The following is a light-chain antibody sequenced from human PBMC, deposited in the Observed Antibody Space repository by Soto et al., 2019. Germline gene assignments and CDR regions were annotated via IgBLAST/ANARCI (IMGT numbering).Light chain of an antibody. CDR3: SSYTSSNTPYV. J-gene: IGLJ1*01. CDR2: EVT. Sequence: QSVLTQPRSASGSPGQSITISCTGTSSDVGGYNYVSWYQHHPGKAPKLILYEVTTRPSGVSSRFSGSKSGNTASLTISGLQADDEANYYCSSYTSSNTPYVFGTGTKVTVL. CDR1: SSDVGGYNY. V-gene: IGLV2-14*01.